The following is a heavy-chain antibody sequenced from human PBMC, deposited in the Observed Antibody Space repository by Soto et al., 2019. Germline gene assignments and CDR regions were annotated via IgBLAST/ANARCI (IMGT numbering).Heavy chain of an antibody. V-gene: IGHV3-7*04. D-gene: IGHD2-21*02. CDR3: AGDGYCGGDCYSAEYFQH. CDR2: IKQDGSEK. CDR1: GFTFSSYW. Sequence: GGSLRLSCAASGFTFSSYWMSWVRQAPGKGLEWVANIKQDGSEKYYVDSVKGRFTISRDNPKNSLYLQMNSLRAEDTAVYYCAGDGYCGGDCYSAEYFQHWGQGTLVTVSS. J-gene: IGHJ1*01.